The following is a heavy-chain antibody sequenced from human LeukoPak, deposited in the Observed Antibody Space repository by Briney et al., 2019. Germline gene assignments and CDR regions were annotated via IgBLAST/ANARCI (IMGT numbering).Heavy chain of an antibody. Sequence: SETLSLTCTVSGGSVSSGTYYWSWIRQPPGKGLEWIGYIYYSGSTNYNPSLKSRVTISVDTSKNQFSLKLSSVTAADTAVYYCARSANSGSFDYWGQGTLVTVSS. CDR2: IYYSGST. J-gene: IGHJ4*02. D-gene: IGHD4/OR15-4a*01. CDR1: GGSVSSGTYY. CDR3: ARSANSGSFDY. V-gene: IGHV4-61*01.